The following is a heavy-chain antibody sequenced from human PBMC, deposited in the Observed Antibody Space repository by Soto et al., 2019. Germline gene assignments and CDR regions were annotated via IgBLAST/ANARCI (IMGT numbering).Heavy chain of an antibody. J-gene: IGHJ5*02. D-gene: IGHD3-3*01. CDR1: GYTFTGYY. CDR2: INPNSGGT. CDR3: ARDRLASSSFWSHEVRGDWFDP. V-gene: IGHV1-2*02. Sequence: EASVKVSCKASGYTFTGYYMHWVRQAPGQGLEWMGWINPNSGGTNYAQKFQGRVTMTRDTSISTAYMELSRLRSDDTAVCYCARDRLASSSFWSHEVRGDWFDPWGQGTLVTVSS.